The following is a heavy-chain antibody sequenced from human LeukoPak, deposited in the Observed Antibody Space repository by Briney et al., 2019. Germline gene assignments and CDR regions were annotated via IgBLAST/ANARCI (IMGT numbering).Heavy chain of an antibody. V-gene: IGHV4-61*02. Sequence: SETPSLTCTVSGGSISSGSYYWSWIRQPAGRGLEWIGRIYTSGSTNYNPSLKSRVTISVDTSKNQFSLKLSSVTAADTAVYYCARGGRDCSGGSCYSHFDYWGQGTLVTVSS. J-gene: IGHJ4*02. CDR3: ARGGRDCSGGSCYSHFDY. CDR2: IYTSGST. D-gene: IGHD2-15*01. CDR1: GGSISSGSYY.